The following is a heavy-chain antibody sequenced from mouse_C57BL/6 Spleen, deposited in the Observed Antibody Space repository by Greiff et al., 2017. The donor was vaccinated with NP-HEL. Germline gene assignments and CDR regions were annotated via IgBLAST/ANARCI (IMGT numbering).Heavy chain of an antibody. Sequence: EVQGVESGGGLVKPGGSLKLSCAASGFTFSDYGMHWVRQAPEKGLEWVAYISSGSSTIYYADTVKGRFTISIDNAKNTLFLQMTSLRSEDTAMYYCAVLYYYGSPTDYWGQGTTLTVSS. J-gene: IGHJ2*01. CDR3: AVLYYYGSPTDY. CDR1: GFTFSDYG. D-gene: IGHD1-1*01. V-gene: IGHV5-17*01. CDR2: ISSGSSTI.